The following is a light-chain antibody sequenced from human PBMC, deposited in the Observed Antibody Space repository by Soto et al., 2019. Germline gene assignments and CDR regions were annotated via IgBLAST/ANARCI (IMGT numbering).Light chain of an antibody. V-gene: IGKV3-15*01. CDR1: QSVHSN. J-gene: IGKJ3*01. CDR2: YAS. Sequence: EVVLTQSPATLSVSPGERATLSCRASQSVHSNLAWYQQKPGQAPSLLISYASTRATCIPARFSGSGSGTEFTLPISSLQSEDFGVYYCQHYSNWPPTFGPGTIVEIK. CDR3: QHYSNWPPT.